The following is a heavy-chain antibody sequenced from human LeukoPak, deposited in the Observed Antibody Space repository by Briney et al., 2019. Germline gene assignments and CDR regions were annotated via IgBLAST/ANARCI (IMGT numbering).Heavy chain of an antibody. D-gene: IGHD2-21*01. CDR3: ARNGWGMRGMDV. V-gene: IGHV1-2*02. Sequence: ASVKVSCNTFGYTFTGYYLHWVRQAPGQGLEWMGCVNPNSGDTNYAQKFQGSVTMTRDTSISTAYMELSRLRSDDTAVYYCARNGWGMRGMDVWGKGTTVTISS. CDR1: GYTFTGYY. J-gene: IGHJ6*03. CDR2: VNPNSGDT.